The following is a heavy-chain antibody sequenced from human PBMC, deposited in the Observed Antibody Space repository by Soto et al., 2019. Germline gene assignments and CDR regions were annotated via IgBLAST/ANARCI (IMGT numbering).Heavy chain of an antibody. CDR2: IWYDGSNK. V-gene: IGHV3-33*01. Sequence: GGSLRLSCAASGFTFSSYGMHWVRQAPGKGLEWVAVIWYDGSNKYYADSVKGRFTISRDNSKNTLYLQMNSLRAEDTAVYYFAIELDRAVAGTGYYYYGMDVWGQGTTVTVSS. CDR1: GFTFSSYG. D-gene: IGHD6-19*01. CDR3: AIELDRAVAGTGYYYYGMDV. J-gene: IGHJ6*02.